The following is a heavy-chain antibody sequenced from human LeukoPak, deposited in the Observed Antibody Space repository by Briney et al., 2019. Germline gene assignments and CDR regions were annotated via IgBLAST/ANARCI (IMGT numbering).Heavy chain of an antibody. D-gene: IGHD1-14*01. CDR1: GGSISSGGYY. J-gene: IGHJ4*02. CDR2: IYYSGST. Sequence: SETLSLTCTVSGGSISSGGYYWSWIRQHPGKGLEWIGYIYYSGSTNYNPSLKSRVTISVDKPKNHFSLKLSSVTAADTAVYYCAREDPDRKIDYWGQGTLVTVSS. V-gene: IGHV4-31*03. CDR3: AREDPDRKIDY.